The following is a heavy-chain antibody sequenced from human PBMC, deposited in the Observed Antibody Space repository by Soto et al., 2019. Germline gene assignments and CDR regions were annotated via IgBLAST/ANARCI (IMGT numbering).Heavy chain of an antibody. J-gene: IGHJ6*02. Sequence: SETLSLTCAVSGYSISSGYYWGWIRQPPGKGLEWIGSIYHSGSTYYNPSLKSRVTISVDTSKNQFSLKLSSVTAADTAVYYCARGPCGGDCYSWYYYYGMDVWGQGTTVTVS. CDR1: GYSISSGYY. CDR2: IYHSGST. V-gene: IGHV4-38-2*01. CDR3: ARGPCGGDCYSWYYYYGMDV. D-gene: IGHD2-21*02.